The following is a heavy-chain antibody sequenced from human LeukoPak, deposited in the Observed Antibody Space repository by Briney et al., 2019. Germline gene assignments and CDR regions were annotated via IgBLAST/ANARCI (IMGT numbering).Heavy chain of an antibody. D-gene: IGHD3-22*01. V-gene: IGHV4-34*01. Sequence: SETLSLTCAVYGGSFSGYYWSWIRQPPGKGLEWIGEINHSGSTNYNPSLKGRVTISVDTSKNQFSLKLSSVTAADTAVYYCARASARDSSGHVFDYWGQGTLVTVSS. CDR3: ARASARDSSGHVFDY. J-gene: IGHJ4*02. CDR1: GGSFSGYY. CDR2: INHSGST.